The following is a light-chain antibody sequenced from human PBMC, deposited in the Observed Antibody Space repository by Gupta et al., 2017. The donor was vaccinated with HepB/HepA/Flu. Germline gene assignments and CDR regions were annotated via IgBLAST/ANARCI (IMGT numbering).Light chain of an antibody. CDR1: QSISSY. Sequence: DMKMTQSPSTQSESVGDRVTITCRARQSISSYLNWYEQKQWKVPKLLIFSAASCLRGLSSRFSGRACGKNLTLTSSRRQQEDFASSYSHQNDSIPHFTFRREPPVDIK. CDR2: SAA. J-gene: IGKJ3*01. V-gene: IGKV1-39*01. CDR3: HQNDSIPHFT.